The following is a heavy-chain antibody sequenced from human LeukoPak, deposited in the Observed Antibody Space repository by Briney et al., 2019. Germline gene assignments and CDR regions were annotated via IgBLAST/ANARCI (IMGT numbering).Heavy chain of an antibody. CDR1: GFIFNNYW. CDR2: IKQDGSEK. J-gene: IGHJ4*02. D-gene: IGHD2-15*01. CDR3: ARQRRYCSGDNCYQRTFDY. V-gene: IGHV3-7*01. Sequence: QAGGSLRHSCAASGFIFNNYWISWVRQAPGEGLEWVANIKQDGSEKYYVDSVKGRFTISRDNAKNSLYLQMNSLRAEDTAVYYCARQRRYCSGDNCYQRTFDYWAREPWSPSPQ.